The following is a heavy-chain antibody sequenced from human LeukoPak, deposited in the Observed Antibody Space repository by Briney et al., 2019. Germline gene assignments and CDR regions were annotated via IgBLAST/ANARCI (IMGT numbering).Heavy chain of an antibody. J-gene: IGHJ4*02. Sequence: SETLSLTCIVSGYSITSGYYWGWIRQPPGKGLEWIGIISRSGDTYYNPSLKSRLTISVDTSKNQFSLKLSSVTAADTAVYYCARKTTVVNPFDYWGQGTLVTVSS. V-gene: IGHV4-38-2*02. CDR1: GYSITSGYY. CDR3: ARKTTVVNPFDY. D-gene: IGHD4-23*01. CDR2: ISRSGDT.